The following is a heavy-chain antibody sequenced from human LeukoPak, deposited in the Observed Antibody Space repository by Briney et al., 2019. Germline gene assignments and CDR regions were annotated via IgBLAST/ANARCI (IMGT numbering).Heavy chain of an antibody. CDR1: GFTFSSYG. CDR3: AKERYMVRGVITD. CDR2: ISGSGGST. J-gene: IGHJ4*02. V-gene: IGHV3-23*01. Sequence: GGSLRLSCAASGFTFSSYGMSWVRQAPGKGLEWVSAISGSGGSTFYADSVKGRFTISRDNSKNTLYLQMNSLRAEDTAVYYCAKERYMVRGVITDWGQGTLVTVSS. D-gene: IGHD3-10*01.